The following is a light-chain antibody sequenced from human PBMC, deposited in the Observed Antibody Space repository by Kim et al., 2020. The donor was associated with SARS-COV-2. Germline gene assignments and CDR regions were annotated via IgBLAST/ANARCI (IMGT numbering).Light chain of an antibody. V-gene: IGLV2-11*01. CDR3: CSYAGSYGVV. CDR2: DVS. CDR1: SSDVGGYNY. Sequence: QSALTQPRSVSGSPRLSVTISCTGTSSDVGGYNYVSWYQQHPGKAPKLMIYDVSKRPSGVPDRFSGSKSGNTASLTISGLQAEDEADYYCCSYAGSYGVVFGGGTQLTVL. J-gene: IGLJ2*01.